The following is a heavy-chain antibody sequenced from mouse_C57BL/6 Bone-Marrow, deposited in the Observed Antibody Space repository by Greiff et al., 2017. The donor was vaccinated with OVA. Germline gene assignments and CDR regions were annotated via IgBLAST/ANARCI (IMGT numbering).Heavy chain of an antibody. V-gene: IGHV1-52*01. CDR1: GYTFTSYW. D-gene: IGHD2-3*01. CDR2: IDPSDSET. CDR3: ARADDGYSLFAY. J-gene: IGHJ3*01. Sequence: QVQLQQPGAELVRPGSSVKLSCKASGYTFTSYWMHWVKQRPIQGLEWIGNIDPSDSETHYNQKFKDKATLTVDKSSSTAYMQLSSLTSEDSAVYYCARADDGYSLFAYWGQGTLVTVSA.